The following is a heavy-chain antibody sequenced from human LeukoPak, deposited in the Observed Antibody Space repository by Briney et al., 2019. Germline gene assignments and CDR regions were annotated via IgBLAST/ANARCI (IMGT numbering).Heavy chain of an antibody. Sequence: SETLSLTCTVSGGSITNYYWSWIRQPPGKGLEWIGFSYYSGSTNYNPSLKSRITISVDTSKNQFSLKLSSVTAADTAVYYCARLGIVVVPAAIAVPDYYYYYMDVWGKGTTVTVSS. J-gene: IGHJ6*03. V-gene: IGHV4-59*08. CDR1: GGSITNYY. CDR2: SYYSGST. CDR3: ARLGIVVVPAAIAVPDYYYYYMDV. D-gene: IGHD2-2*01.